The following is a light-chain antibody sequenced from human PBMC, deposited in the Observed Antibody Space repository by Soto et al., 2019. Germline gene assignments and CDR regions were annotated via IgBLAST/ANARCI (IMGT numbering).Light chain of an antibody. Sequence: EIVLTQSPGTLSLSPGERATLSCSASQSVSSSYLAWYQQKPGQAPRLLIYGASSRATGIPDRFSGSGSGKDFTLTISRLEPEDFAVYYCQQYGSSPRTCGQGTKLEIK. CDR1: QSVSSSY. J-gene: IGKJ2*01. CDR2: GAS. CDR3: QQYGSSPRT. V-gene: IGKV3-20*01.